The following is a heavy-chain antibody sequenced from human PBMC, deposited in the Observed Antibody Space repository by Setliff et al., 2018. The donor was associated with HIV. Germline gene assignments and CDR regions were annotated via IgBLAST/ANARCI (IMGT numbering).Heavy chain of an antibody. CDR2: INPRGGIT. D-gene: IGHD4-17*01. CDR1: EYTFTIYY. CDR3: SRGARPTDEYVWFDP. V-gene: IGHV1-46*03. J-gene: IGHJ5*02. Sequence: ASVKVSCKASEYTFTIYYIHWVRQALGQGFEWMGIINPRGGITTYSQNFQGRVTMTRDTSTSTIYMELSSLRSEDTAVYYCSRGARPTDEYVWFDPWGQGTLVTVSS.